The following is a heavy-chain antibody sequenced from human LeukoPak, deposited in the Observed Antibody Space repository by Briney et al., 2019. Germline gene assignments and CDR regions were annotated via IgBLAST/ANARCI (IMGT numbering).Heavy chain of an antibody. CDR2: ISGGGGGT. CDR3: AKDGGSLGELRV. CDR1: GFTFSSYG. D-gene: IGHD1-26*01. V-gene: IGHV3-23*01. J-gene: IGHJ4*02. Sequence: GGSLRLSCAASGFTFSSYGMSWVRQAPGKGLEWVSAISGGGGGTYYADSVKGRFTISRDISKDTLYLQLNSLRDEDTAVYYCAKDGGSLGELRVWGQGTLVTVPS.